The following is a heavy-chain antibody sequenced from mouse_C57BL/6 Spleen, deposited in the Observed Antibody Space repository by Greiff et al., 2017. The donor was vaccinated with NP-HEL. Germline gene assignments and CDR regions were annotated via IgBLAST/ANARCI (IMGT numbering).Heavy chain of an antibody. CDR2: IDPENGDT. D-gene: IGHD2-2*01. Sequence: VQLRQSGAELVRPGASVKLSCTASGFNIKDDYMHWVKQRPEQGLEWIGWIDPENGDTEYASKFQGKATITADTSSNTAYLQLSSLTSEDTAVYYCTPYGYVSMDYWGQGTSVTVSS. J-gene: IGHJ4*01. CDR3: TPYGYVSMDY. V-gene: IGHV14-4*01. CDR1: GFNIKDDY.